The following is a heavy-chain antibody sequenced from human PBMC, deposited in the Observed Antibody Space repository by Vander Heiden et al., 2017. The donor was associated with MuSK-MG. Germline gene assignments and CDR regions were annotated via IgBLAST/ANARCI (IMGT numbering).Heavy chain of an antibody. CDR1: GGSFSGYY. D-gene: IGHD6-6*01. V-gene: IGHV4-34*01. CDR3: ARRLRRCAAARHPGDAFDI. CDR2: INHSGST. J-gene: IGHJ3*02. Sequence: QVQLQQWGAGLLKPSETLSLTCAVYGGSFSGYYWSWIRQPPGKGLEWIGEINHSGSTNYNPSLKSRVTISVDTSKNQFSLKLSSVTAADTAVYYCARRLRRCAAARHPGDAFDIWGQGTMVTVSS.